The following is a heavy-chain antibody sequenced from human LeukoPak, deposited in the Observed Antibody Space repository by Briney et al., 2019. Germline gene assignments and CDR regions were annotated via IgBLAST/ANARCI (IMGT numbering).Heavy chain of an antibody. D-gene: IGHD6-13*01. CDR3: ARDGSWSFDY. Sequence: ASVKVTCKASGYSFGSKSMHWVRRAPGQGLEWMAIIDPRGASTANARKFQGRVTVTMNTSTSTVYMELSSLTSEDTAVYYCARDGSWSFDYWGQGTLVTVSS. J-gene: IGHJ4*02. V-gene: IGHV1-46*01. CDR1: GYSFGSKS. CDR2: IDPRGAST.